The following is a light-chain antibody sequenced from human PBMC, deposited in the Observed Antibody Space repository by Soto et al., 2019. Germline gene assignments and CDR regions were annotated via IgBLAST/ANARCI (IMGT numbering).Light chain of an antibody. J-gene: IGKJ1*01. CDR2: DVS. Sequence: EIVLTQSPGTPSLSPGERATLSCRASQSVSSIYLAWYQQKPGQAPRLLIYDVSSRATGIPDRFSGSGSGTDFTLTISRLEPEDFAVYYCQQSGSSPGTFGQGTKVEIK. CDR1: QSVSSIY. V-gene: IGKV3-20*01. CDR3: QQSGSSPGT.